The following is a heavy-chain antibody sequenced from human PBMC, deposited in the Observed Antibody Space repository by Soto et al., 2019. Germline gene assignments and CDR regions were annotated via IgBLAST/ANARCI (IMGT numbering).Heavy chain of an antibody. CDR3: ARDWGYSGYEIGYYYGMEV. D-gene: IGHD5-12*01. Sequence: SQSLSLTCAISGYSVSSNSAAWNWISQSPSRGLEWLGRTYYRSKWYNDYAVSVKSRITINPDTSKNQFSLQLNSVTPEDTAVYYCARDWGYSGYEIGYYYGMEVWGQGTTVTVSS. CDR1: GYSVSSNSAA. V-gene: IGHV6-1*01. CDR2: TYYRSKWYN. J-gene: IGHJ6*01.